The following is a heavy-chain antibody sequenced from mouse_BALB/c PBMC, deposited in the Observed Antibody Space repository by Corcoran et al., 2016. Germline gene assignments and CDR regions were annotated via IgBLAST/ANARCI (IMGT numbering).Heavy chain of an antibody. CDR1: GYTFTNYG. V-gene: IGHV9-1*02. CDR2: INTYTGEP. CDR3: ARGDSSNFDY. Sequence: QIQLVQSGPELKKPGETVKISCKASGYTFTNYGMNWVKQAPGKGLKWMVWINTYTGEPTYADDVKGRFAFSLETSASTAYLQINNLKNEDMATYFCARGDSSNFDYWGQGTTLTVSS. D-gene: IGHD3-3*01. J-gene: IGHJ2*01.